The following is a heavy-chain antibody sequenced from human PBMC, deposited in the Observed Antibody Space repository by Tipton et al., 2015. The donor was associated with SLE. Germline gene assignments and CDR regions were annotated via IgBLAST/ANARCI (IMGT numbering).Heavy chain of an antibody. D-gene: IGHD7-27*01. J-gene: IGHJ4*02. CDR3: ARGGRWGSVANFDN. Sequence: TLSLTCIVSGDSIRSSTCYWGWIRQPPGKGLKWIGYISYIGNTNHNPSLESRVTISLDTSKNQFSPKLNSVTAADTAVYYCARGGRWGSVANFDNWGQGTLVTVSS. CDR2: ISYIGNT. V-gene: IGHV4-61*05. CDR1: GDSIRSSTCY.